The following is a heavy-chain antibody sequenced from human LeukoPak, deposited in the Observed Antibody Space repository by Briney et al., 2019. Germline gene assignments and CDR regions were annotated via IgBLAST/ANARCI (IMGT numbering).Heavy chain of an antibody. V-gene: IGHV3-23*01. Sequence: GGSLRLSCAASGFTFTSSVMSWVRQAPGKGLELVSAISGTGGSTFYADSVKGRFTISRDNSKNSLYLQMNSPRTEDTALYYCAKDTPSYGSGSYRFDPWGQGTLVTVSS. J-gene: IGHJ5*02. D-gene: IGHD3-10*01. CDR3: AKDTPSYGSGSYRFDP. CDR2: ISGTGGST. CDR1: GFTFTSSV.